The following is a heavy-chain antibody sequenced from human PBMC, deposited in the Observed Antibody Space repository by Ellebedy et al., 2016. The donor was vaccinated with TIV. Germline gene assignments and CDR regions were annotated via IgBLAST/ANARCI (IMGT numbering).Heavy chain of an antibody. CDR1: GGSISSGGYY. Sequence: SETLSLXCTVSGGSISSGGYYWSWIRQPPGKGLEWIGYIYYSGSTNYNPSLKSRVTISVDTSKNQFSLKLSSVTAADTAVYYCARGPIVATLWGGSTPPDYWGQGTLVTVSS. CDR2: IYYSGST. V-gene: IGHV4-61*08. CDR3: ARGPIVATLWGGSTPPDY. D-gene: IGHD5-12*01. J-gene: IGHJ4*02.